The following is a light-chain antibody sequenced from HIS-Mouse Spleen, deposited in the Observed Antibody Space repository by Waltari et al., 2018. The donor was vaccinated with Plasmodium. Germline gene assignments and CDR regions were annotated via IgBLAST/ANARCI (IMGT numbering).Light chain of an antibody. CDR1: ALPKQY. J-gene: IGLJ2*01. V-gene: IGLV3-25*03. Sequence: SYELTQPPSVSVSPGQTARITCSGDALPKQYASWYQQKPGQAPVLVIYKDSERPSGIAGGFCGCSSGTTVTLTISGVQAEDEANYYCQSADSSGTYVVFGGGTKLTVL. CDR2: KDS. CDR3: QSADSSGTYVV.